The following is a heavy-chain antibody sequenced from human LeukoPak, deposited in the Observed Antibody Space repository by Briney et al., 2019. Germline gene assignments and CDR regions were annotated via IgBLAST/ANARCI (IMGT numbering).Heavy chain of an antibody. CDR1: GFTYSSYS. CDR3: ARDALGYCSSTSCYAGNWFDP. Sequence: GVSQRLSCAASGFTYSSYSMNWARHAPGKGLVGVSYISSSSCTIYYADSVKGRFTISRDNAKNSLYLQMNSLRAEDTAVYYCARDALGYCSSTSCYAGNWFDPWGQGTLVTVSS. J-gene: IGHJ5*02. V-gene: IGHV3-48*01. D-gene: IGHD2-2*01. CDR2: ISSSSCTI.